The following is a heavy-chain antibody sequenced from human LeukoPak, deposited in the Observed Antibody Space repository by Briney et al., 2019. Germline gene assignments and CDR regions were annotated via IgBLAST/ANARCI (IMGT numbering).Heavy chain of an antibody. V-gene: IGHV4-59*08. CDR3: ARHSVDSSGLFNFDP. CDR2: IYYSGST. Sequence: SETLSLTCTVSGGSTSSYYWSWIRQPPGKGLEWIGYIYYSGSTNYNPSLKSRVTISVDTSNNQFSLKLSSVTAADTAVYYGARHSVDSSGLFNFDPWGQGTLVTVSS. D-gene: IGHD3-22*01. CDR1: GGSTSSYY. J-gene: IGHJ5*02.